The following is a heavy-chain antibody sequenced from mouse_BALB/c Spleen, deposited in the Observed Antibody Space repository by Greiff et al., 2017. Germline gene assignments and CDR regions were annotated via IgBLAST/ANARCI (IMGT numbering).Heavy chain of an antibody. J-gene: IGHJ4*01. CDR3: ARAPTAYYYAMDY. Sequence: VKLMESGPGLVAPSQSLSITCTVSGFSLTSYGVHWVRQPPGKGLEWLGVIWAGGSTNYNSALMSRLSISKDNSKSQVFLKMNSLQTDDTAMYYCARAPTAYYYAMDYWGQGTSVTVSS. D-gene: IGHD1-2*01. CDR1: GFSLTSYG. CDR2: IWAGGST. V-gene: IGHV2-9*02.